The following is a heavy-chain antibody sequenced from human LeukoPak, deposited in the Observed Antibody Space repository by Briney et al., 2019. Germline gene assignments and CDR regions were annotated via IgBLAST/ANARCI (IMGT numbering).Heavy chain of an antibody. CDR1: GFSFSSYG. V-gene: IGHV3-30*02. D-gene: IGHD3-22*01. Sequence: GGSLRLSCATSGFSFSSYGTHWVRQAPGKGLEWVAFLRYDGKNNFADSVKGRFTISRDNSKNTLYLQMHGLRAEDTAVYCCAKDAYDTSAYYNYWGQGTLVTVSS. CDR2: LRYDGKN. J-gene: IGHJ4*02. CDR3: AKDAYDTSAYYNY.